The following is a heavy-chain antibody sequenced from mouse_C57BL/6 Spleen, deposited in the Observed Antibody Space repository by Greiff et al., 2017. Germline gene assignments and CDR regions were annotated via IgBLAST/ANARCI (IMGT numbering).Heavy chain of an antibody. CDR1: GYSITSGYY. Sequence: VQLKESGPGLVKPSQSLSLTCSVTGYSITSGYYWNWIRQFPGNKLEWMGYISYDGSNNYNPSLKNRISITRDTSKHQFFLKLNSVTTEDTATYYCANENYWGQGTTLTVSS. V-gene: IGHV3-6*01. CDR3: ANENY. CDR2: ISYDGSN. J-gene: IGHJ2*01.